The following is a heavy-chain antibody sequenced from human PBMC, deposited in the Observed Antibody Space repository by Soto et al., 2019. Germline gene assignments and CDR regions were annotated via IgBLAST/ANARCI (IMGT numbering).Heavy chain of an antibody. CDR1: GGSISSGDYY. D-gene: IGHD2-8*02. CDR2: IYYNGNT. CDR3: ARDKITGLFDY. J-gene: IGHJ4*02. Sequence: SETLSLTCTVSGGSISSGDYYWSWIRQLPGKDLEWIAYIYYNGNTYYTPSLKSRATISLDTSRNQFFLKLTSVTATDTAVYYCARDKITGLFDYWGLGTLVTVSS. V-gene: IGHV4-31*03.